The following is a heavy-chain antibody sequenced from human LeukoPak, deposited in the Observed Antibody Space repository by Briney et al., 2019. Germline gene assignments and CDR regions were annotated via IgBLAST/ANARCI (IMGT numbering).Heavy chain of an antibody. CDR3: ARDLLGSGSYFFDY. CDR2: INWNGGST. J-gene: IGHJ4*02. D-gene: IGHD3-10*01. V-gene: IGHV3-20*04. Sequence: GGSLRLSCAASGFTFGDYGMSWVRQAPGKGLEWVSGINWNGGSTGYADSVKGRFTISRDNAKNSLYLQMNSLRAEDTALYYCARDLLGSGSYFFDYWGQGTLVTVSS. CDR1: GFTFGDYG.